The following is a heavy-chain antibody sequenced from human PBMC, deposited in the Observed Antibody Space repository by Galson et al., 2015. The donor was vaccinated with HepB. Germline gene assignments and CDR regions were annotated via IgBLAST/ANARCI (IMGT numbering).Heavy chain of an antibody. D-gene: IGHD5-12*01. CDR1: GFTFSSHS. J-gene: IGHJ4*02. CDR3: ARDFGYSDHEGDNN. CDR2: IGSNSGTI. V-gene: IGHV3-48*02. Sequence: SLRLSCAASGFTFSSHSMNWVRQAPGKGLEWVSYIGSNSGTIHYADSVRGRFTISRDNAKKLLYLQMNNLRDEDTAVYYCARDFGYSDHEGDNNWGQGTLVTVSS.